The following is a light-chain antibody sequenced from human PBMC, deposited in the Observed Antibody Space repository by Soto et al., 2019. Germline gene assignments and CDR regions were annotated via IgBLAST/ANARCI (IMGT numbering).Light chain of an antibody. CDR3: ATWDDDLTGPV. V-gene: IGLV2-11*01. J-gene: IGLJ3*02. Sequence: QSALTQPRSVSGSPGQSVSISCTGTNSDIGNYNLVSWYQQPPGKAPKLIISAVSRRPSGVPDRFSGSKSGNTASLAISGLRSEDEADYYCATWDDDLTGPVFGGGTKVTVL. CDR2: AVS. CDR1: NSDIGNYNL.